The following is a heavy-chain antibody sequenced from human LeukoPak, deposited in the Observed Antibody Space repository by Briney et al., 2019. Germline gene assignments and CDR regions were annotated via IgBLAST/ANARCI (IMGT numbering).Heavy chain of an antibody. CDR2: IIPIFGTA. D-gene: IGHD3-3*01. V-gene: IGHV1-69*05. Sequence: SVKVSCKSSGGTFSSYAISWVRQAPGQGLEWMGGIIPIFGTANYAQKFQGRVTITTDESTSTAYMELSSLRSEDTAVYYCATSPTDFWSGYRSEYYYYYYMDVWGKGTTVTVSS. CDR1: GGTFSSYA. CDR3: ATSPTDFWSGYRSEYYYYYYMDV. J-gene: IGHJ6*03.